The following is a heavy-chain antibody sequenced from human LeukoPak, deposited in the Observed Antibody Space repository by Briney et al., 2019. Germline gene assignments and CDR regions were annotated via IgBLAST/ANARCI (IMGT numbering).Heavy chain of an antibody. V-gene: IGHV3-30*03. CDR3: ARDGSSWYRYYYYGMDV. CDR1: GFTFSSYG. Sequence: GRSLRLSCAASGFTFSSYGMHWVRQAPGKGLEWVAVISYDGSNKYYADSVKGRFTISRDNSKNTLYLQMNSLRAEDTAVYYCARDGSSWYRYYYYGMDVWGQGTTVTVSS. D-gene: IGHD6-13*01. CDR2: ISYDGSNK. J-gene: IGHJ6*02.